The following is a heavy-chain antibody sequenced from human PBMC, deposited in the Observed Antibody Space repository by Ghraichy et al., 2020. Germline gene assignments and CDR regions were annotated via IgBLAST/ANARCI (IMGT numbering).Heavy chain of an antibody. Sequence: GESLNISCKGSGYSFTSYWIAWVRQMPGKGLEWMGIIYPADSDTRYSPSFQGQVTISADKSISTVYLQWSSLKASDTAMYYCARHHSGSYYYLDVWGKGTTVTVSS. D-gene: IGHD1-26*01. CDR1: GYSFTSYW. J-gene: IGHJ6*03. V-gene: IGHV5-51*01. CDR2: IYPADSDT. CDR3: ARHHSGSYYYLDV.